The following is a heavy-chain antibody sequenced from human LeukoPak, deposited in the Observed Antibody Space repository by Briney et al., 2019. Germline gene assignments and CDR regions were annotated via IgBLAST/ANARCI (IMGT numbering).Heavy chain of an antibody. Sequence: GGSLRLSCAASRFTFRNYDMHWVRQASGKGLEWVSVIDTTGDRNYPVSVKGRFTISRENANSSLYLQMNNLRAGNTAVYYCARGGSLYDASYYYYLDVWGKGTRVTVSS. CDR3: ARGGSLYDASYYYYLDV. CDR1: RFTFRNYD. D-gene: IGHD2/OR15-2a*01. J-gene: IGHJ6*03. V-gene: IGHV3-13*01. CDR2: IDTTGDR.